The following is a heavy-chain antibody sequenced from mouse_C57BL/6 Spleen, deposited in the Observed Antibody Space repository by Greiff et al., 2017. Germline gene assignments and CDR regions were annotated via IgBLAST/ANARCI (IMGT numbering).Heavy chain of an antibody. D-gene: IGHD1-1*01. V-gene: IGHV1-80*01. CDR1: GYAFSSYW. J-gene: IGHJ2*01. Sequence: VQLQQSGAELVKPGASVKISCKASGYAFSSYWMNWVKQRPGKGLEWIGQIYPGDGDTNYNGKFKGKATLTADQSSSTAYMQLSSLTSEDSAVYFCARSVTTVCYFDYWGQGTTLTVSS. CDR2: IYPGDGDT. CDR3: ARSVTTVCYFDY.